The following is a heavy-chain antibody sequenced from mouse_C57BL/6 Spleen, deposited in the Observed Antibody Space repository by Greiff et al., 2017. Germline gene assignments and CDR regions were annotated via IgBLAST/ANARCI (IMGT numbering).Heavy chain of an antibody. J-gene: IGHJ3*01. D-gene: IGHD2-2*01. CDR3: ARDGYDGGFAY. Sequence: EVQGVESGGDLVKPGGSLKLSCAASGFTFSSYGMSWVRQTPDKRLEWVATISSGGSYTYYPDSVKGRFTISRDNAKNTLYLQMSSLKSEDTAMYYCARDGYDGGFAYWGQGTLVTVS. V-gene: IGHV5-6*01. CDR2: ISSGGSYT. CDR1: GFTFSSYG.